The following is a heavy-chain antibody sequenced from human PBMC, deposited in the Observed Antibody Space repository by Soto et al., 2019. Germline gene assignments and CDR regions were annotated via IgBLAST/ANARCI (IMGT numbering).Heavy chain of an antibody. CDR2: IYYSGRT. D-gene: IGHD5-18*01. CDR1: GGSISSGGYY. J-gene: IGHJ4*02. V-gene: IGHV4-31*03. CDR3: AGAKRQLWFYDY. Sequence: QVQLQESGPGLVKPSQTLSLTCTVSGGSISSGGYYWRWIRQHPGKGLEWIGYIYYSGRTYYNPSLKSRVTISVDTSKNEFSLKLSSVTAADTAVYYCAGAKRQLWFYDYWGQGTLVPVSS.